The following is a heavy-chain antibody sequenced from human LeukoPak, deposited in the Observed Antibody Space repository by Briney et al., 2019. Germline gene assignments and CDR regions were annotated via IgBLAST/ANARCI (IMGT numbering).Heavy chain of an antibody. V-gene: IGHV3-30*04. J-gene: IGHJ5*02. CDR1: GFTFSSYA. CDR2: ISYDGSNK. Sequence: GGSLRLSCAASGFTFSSYAMHWVRQAPGKGLEWVAVISYDGSNKYYADSVKGRFTISRDNSKNTLYLQMNSLRAEDTAVYYCARIHSMVRGVTAFDPWGQGTLVTVSS. D-gene: IGHD3-10*01. CDR3: ARIHSMVRGVTAFDP.